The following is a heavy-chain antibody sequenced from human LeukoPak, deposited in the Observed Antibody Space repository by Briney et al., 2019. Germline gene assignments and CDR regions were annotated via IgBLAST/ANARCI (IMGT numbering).Heavy chain of an antibody. J-gene: IGHJ4*02. D-gene: IGHD3-9*01. CDR1: GFTFSSYE. CDR3: AISYITISGIDY. Sequence: GGSLRLSCAASGFTFSSYEMNWVRQAPGKGLEWVSYISSSGSTIYYADSVKGRFTISRDNAKNSLYLQMNSLRAEGTAVYYCAISYITISGIDYWGQGTLVTVSS. V-gene: IGHV3-48*03. CDR2: ISSSGSTI.